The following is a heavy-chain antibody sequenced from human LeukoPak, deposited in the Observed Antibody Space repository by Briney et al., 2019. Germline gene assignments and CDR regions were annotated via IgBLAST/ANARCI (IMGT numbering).Heavy chain of an antibody. V-gene: IGHV1-3*01. CDR3: ARAQGGYDFAAFDI. CDR1: GYTFNTYA. CDR2: INAGNGNT. J-gene: IGHJ3*02. Sequence: ASVKVSCKASGYTFNTYAIHWVRQAPGQRPDWMGWINAGNGNTKSSQKFQGRVTLTGDKSASTAYMELSSLTSEDTAVYYCARAQGGYDFAAFDIWGQGTVVIVSS. D-gene: IGHD5-12*01.